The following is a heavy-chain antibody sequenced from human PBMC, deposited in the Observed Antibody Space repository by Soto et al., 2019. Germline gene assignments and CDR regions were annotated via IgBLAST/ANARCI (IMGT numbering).Heavy chain of an antibody. Sequence: EVQLAESGGGXXXXGGSXXLSCAASGFXXXXXAMDXXXXAPGKGLEYVSGISSNGVGTYYANSVQGRFTISRDNSKNTVYLQMGSLRPEDMAVYYCARRARPDFYYMDVWGKGTTVTVSS. CDR1: GFXXXXXA. D-gene: IGHD6-6*01. CDR2: ISSNGVGT. CDR3: ARRARPDFYYMDV. V-gene: IGHV3-64*01. J-gene: IGHJ6*03.